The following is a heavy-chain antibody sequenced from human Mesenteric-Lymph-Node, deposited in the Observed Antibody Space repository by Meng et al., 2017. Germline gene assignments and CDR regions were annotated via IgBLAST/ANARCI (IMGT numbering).Heavy chain of an antibody. J-gene: IGHJ5*02. CDR3: AKVDGSGRSNWFDP. V-gene: IGHV4-4*02. D-gene: IGHD3-10*01. CDR1: RGSIRSDIW. Sequence: AQFQAPAPGLVRPSGTPSLTCAFPRGSIRSDIWWGWLRQPPGKGLEWIEEIYHSGSTNNNPSLRSRVTISVDKSKNQVSLRLSSVTAADTAVYYCAKVDGSGRSNWFDPWGQGTLVTVSS. CDR2: IYHSGST.